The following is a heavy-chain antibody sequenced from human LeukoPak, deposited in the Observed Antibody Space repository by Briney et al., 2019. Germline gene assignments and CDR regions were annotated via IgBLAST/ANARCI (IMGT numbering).Heavy chain of an antibody. D-gene: IGHD3-10*01. Sequence: SDTLSLTCSVSGGPITVYHWIWIRQPPGKGLEFIGYIHYTGSTNYNSSLTSRISISTDTSKNQFSLKMTSVTAADTAVYYCATGYGSGTLRDRYYYMDVWGKGTTVTVSS. CDR3: ATGYGSGTLRDRYYYMDV. V-gene: IGHV4-59*07. CDR2: IHYTGST. J-gene: IGHJ6*03. CDR1: GGPITVYH.